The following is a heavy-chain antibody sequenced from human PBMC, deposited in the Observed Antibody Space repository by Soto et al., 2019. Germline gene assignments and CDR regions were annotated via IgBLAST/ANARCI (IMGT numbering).Heavy chain of an antibody. V-gene: IGHV4-59*08. CDR1: GGSISSYY. CDR3: ARLAAADPTIDY. CDR2: IYYSGST. J-gene: IGHJ4*02. D-gene: IGHD6-13*01. Sequence: QVQLQESGPGLVKPSETLSLTCTVSGGSISSYYWSWIRQPPGKGLEWVGYIYYSGSTNYTPSRKRRVTISVDTSKNHFSLKLSSVTAADTAVYYSARLAAADPTIDYWGQGTLVTVSS.